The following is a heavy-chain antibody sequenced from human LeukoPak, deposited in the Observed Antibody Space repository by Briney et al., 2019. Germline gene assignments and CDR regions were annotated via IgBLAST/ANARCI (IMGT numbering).Heavy chain of an antibody. CDR2: ISTYNGNT. CDR3: ARGIAAAYLFWFDP. Sequence: ASVKVSCKAYGYTFTSYGISWVRQAPGQGLEWMGWISTYNGNTNYAQKLQGRVTMTTDTFTTTAYMELRSLRSDDTAVYYCARGIAAAYLFWFDPWGQGTLVTVSS. V-gene: IGHV1-18*01. D-gene: IGHD6-13*01. J-gene: IGHJ5*02. CDR1: GYTFTSYG.